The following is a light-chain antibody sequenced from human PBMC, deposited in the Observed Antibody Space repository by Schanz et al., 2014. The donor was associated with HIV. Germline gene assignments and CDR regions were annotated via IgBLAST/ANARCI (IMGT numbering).Light chain of an antibody. CDR1: SSSIKTNT. CDR3: AGWDDSLNVWV. Sequence: QSVLTQPPSASGTPGQRVTISCSGSSSSIKTNTVNWFQQLPGTAPKLLIYNTYHRPSGVPDRFSGSKSGTSASLAISGLQSEDEADYYCAGWDDSLNVWVFGGGTKLTVL. V-gene: IGLV1-44*01. CDR2: NTY. J-gene: IGLJ3*02.